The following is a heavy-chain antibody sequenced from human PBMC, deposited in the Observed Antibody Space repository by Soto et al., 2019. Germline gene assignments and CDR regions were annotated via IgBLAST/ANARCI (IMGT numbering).Heavy chain of an antibody. CDR2: MNTDSGHA. CDR1: GYTFTSYD. CDR3: AGGRPGGTGYYYYFIDL. J-gene: IGHJ6*03. Sequence: QEQLVQSGAEVKKPGASVKVSCKTSGYTFTSYDMNWVRQAPGQGLEWMGWMNTDSGHAESAQQFQGRATMTRDPSIRTVYMEVSSLRSDDTAVYYCAGGRPGGTGYYYYFIDLGGTGTSVTVSS. V-gene: IGHV1-8*01. D-gene: IGHD3-22*01.